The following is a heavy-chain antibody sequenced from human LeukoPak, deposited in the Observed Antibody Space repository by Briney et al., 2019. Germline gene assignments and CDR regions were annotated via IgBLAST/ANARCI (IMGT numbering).Heavy chain of an antibody. CDR2: ISSSSSYI. CDR3: ARTNCSSTSCMNFDY. D-gene: IGHD2-2*01. Sequence: GGSLRLSCAASGFTFSSYSMNWVRQAPGKGLEWVSSISSSSSYIYYADSVKGGFTISRDNAKKSLYMQMKSLRAEDTAVYYCARTNCSSTSCMNFDYWGQGTLVTVSS. CDR1: GFTFSSYS. V-gene: IGHV3-21*01. J-gene: IGHJ4*02.